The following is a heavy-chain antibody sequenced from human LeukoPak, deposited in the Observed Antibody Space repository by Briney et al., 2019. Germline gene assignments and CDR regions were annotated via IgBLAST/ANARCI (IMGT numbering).Heavy chain of an antibody. D-gene: IGHD6-13*01. J-gene: IGHJ6*02. V-gene: IGHV4-59*01. Sequence: RASETLSLTRTVSGGSISSYYWSWIRQPPGKGLEWIGYIYYSGSTNYNPSLKSRVTISVDTSKNQFSLKLSSVTAADTAVYYCARAFYSSSWYSYYYGMDVWGQGTTVTVSS. CDR1: GGSISSYY. CDR3: ARAFYSSSWYSYYYGMDV. CDR2: IYYSGST.